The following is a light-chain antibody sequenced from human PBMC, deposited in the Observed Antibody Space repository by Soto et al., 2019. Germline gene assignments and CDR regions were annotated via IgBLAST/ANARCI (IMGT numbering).Light chain of an antibody. CDR1: SSDVGGYNY. CDR3: SSYTSSSTVV. CDR2: DVS. Sequence: QSALTQPASVSGSPGQSITISCTGTSSDVGGYNYVSWYQQHPGKAPKLMIYDVSNRPSGVSNNFSGSRSGDTASQTISGLQAEDEADYYCSSYTSSSTVVFGGGTKVTVL. J-gene: IGLJ2*01. V-gene: IGLV2-14*01.